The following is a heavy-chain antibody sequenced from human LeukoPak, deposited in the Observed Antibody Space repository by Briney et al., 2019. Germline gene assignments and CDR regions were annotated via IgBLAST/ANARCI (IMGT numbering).Heavy chain of an antibody. J-gene: IGHJ4*02. V-gene: IGHV4-59*01. CDR3: ARVYGSGNDY. D-gene: IGHD3-10*01. Sequence: SETLSLTCTVSGGSISSYYWSWIRQPPGKGPEWIGYIYYSGSTNYNPSLKSRVTISVDTSKNQFSLKLSSVTAADTAVYYCARVYGSGNDYWGQGTLVTVSS. CDR2: IYYSGST. CDR1: GGSISSYY.